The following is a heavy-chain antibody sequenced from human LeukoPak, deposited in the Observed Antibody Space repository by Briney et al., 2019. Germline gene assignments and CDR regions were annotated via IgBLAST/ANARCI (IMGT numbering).Heavy chain of an antibody. V-gene: IGHV3-30*02. D-gene: IGHD5-12*01. J-gene: IGHJ4*02. CDR2: VRYDESNE. CDR3: AKDSNSGYVSVGPDY. Sequence: GGSLRLSCQTSGLVFSNYGMHWVRQAPGKGLEWVAFVRYDESNEYYADSVKGRFTISRDNSGNTLYLQMNSLRAEDTGVYSCAKDSNSGYVSVGPDYWGLGTLVTVSS. CDR1: GLVFSNYG.